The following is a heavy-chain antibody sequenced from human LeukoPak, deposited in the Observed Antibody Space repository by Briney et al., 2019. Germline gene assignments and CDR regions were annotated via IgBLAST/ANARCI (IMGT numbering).Heavy chain of an antibody. V-gene: IGHV4-39*07. J-gene: IGHJ5*02. CDR3: ARAVWFGELVWFDP. Sequence: PSETLSLTCTVSGGSISSSSYYWGWIRQPPGKGLEWIGSIYYSGSTYYNPSLKSRVTISVDKSKNQFSLKLSSVTAADTAVYYCARAVWFGELVWFDPWGQGTLVTVSS. CDR2: IYYSGST. CDR1: GGSISSSSYY. D-gene: IGHD3-10*01.